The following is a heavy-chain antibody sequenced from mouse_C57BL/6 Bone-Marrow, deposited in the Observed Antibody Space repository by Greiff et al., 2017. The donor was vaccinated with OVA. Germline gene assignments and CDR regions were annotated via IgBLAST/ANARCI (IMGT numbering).Heavy chain of an antibody. Sequence: VQLQQSVAELVRPGASVKLSCTASGFNIKNTYMHWVKQRPEQGLEWIGRIDPANGNTKYAPKFQGKATITADTSSNTAYLQLSSLTSEDTAIYYCASYYYGSSYAFGDWGQGTTLTVAS. CDR2: IDPANGNT. CDR1: GFNIKNTY. V-gene: IGHV14-3*01. D-gene: IGHD1-1*01. J-gene: IGHJ2*01. CDR3: ASYYYGSSYAFGD.